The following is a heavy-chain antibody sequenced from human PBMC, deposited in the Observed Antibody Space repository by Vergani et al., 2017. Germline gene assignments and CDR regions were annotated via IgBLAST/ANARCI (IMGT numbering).Heavy chain of an antibody. CDR3: ARGRPLRAARLSV. D-gene: IGHD6-6*01. V-gene: IGHV4-34*01. Sequence: QVQLQQWGAGLLKPSETLSLTCAVYGGSFSGYYWSWIRQPPGKGLEWIGEINHSGCTNYNPSLKSRVTISVDTSKNQFSLKLSSVTAADTAVYYGARGRPLRAARLSVWGQGTLVTVSS. CDR2: INHSGCT. J-gene: IGHJ4*02. CDR1: GGSFSGYY.